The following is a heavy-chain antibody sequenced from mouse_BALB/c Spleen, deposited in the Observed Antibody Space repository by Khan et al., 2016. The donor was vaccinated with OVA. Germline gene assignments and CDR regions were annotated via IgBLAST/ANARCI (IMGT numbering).Heavy chain of an antibody. CDR3: ARRGYDYGRGALFAY. CDR2: IWSAGST. J-gene: IGHJ3*01. V-gene: IGHV2-2*02. Sequence: QVQLQQSGPGLVQPSQSLSITCTVSGFSLSNYSVHWVRQSPGKGLEWLGVIWSAGSTDYTAAFISRLTISKDHSRSQVFFKMNSRQPNDTAIYYCARRGYDYGRGALFAYWGQGTLVTVSA. D-gene: IGHD2-4*01. CDR1: GFSLSNYS.